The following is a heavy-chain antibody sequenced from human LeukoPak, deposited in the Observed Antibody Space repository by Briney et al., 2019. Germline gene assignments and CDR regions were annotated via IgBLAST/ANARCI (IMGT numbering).Heavy chain of an antibody. Sequence: GGSLRLSCAASGFTFSSYAMSWVRQAPGKGLEWVSAISGSGGSIYYADSVKGRFAISRDNSKNTLYLQTNSLRAEDTAVYYCAKVNHIVVVAALYFDYWGQGTLVTVSS. D-gene: IGHD2-21*02. CDR3: AKVNHIVVVAALYFDY. V-gene: IGHV3-23*01. J-gene: IGHJ4*02. CDR2: ISGSGGSI. CDR1: GFTFSSYA.